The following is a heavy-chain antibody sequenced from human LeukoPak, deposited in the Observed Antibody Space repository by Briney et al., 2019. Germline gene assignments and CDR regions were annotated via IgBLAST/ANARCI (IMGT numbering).Heavy chain of an antibody. V-gene: IGHV3-64*01. CDR1: GFTFSSYA. D-gene: IGHD3-10*01. Sequence: PGGSLRLSCAASGFTFSSYAMHWVRQAPGKGLEFVSAITSNGGRTFYANSVKGRFTISRDNSKNALYLQMDSLRADDMAVYYCARGAASGGYDYWGQGALVTVSS. CDR3: ARGAASGGYDY. J-gene: IGHJ4*02. CDR2: ITSNGGRT.